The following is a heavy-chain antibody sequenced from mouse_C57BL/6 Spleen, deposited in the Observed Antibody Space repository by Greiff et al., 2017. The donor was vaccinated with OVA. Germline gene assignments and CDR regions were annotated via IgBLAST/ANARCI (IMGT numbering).Heavy chain of an antibody. J-gene: IGHJ3*01. CDR3: AIFYGSTQFAY. V-gene: IGHV1-82*01. CDR1: GYAFSSSW. D-gene: IGHD1-1*01. CDR2: IYPGDGDT. Sequence: VQRVESGPELVKPGASVKISCKASGYAFSSSWMNWVKQRPGKGLEWIGRIYPGDGDTNYNGKFKGKATLTADKSSSTAYMQLSSLTSEDSAVYFCAIFYGSTQFAYWGQGTLVTVSA.